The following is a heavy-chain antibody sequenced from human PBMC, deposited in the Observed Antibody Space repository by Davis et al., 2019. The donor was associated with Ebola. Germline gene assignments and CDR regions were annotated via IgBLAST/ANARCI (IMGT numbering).Heavy chain of an antibody. Sequence: ASVKVSCKTSGYSFTDYYMHWVRQAPGQGLEWMGWINPHSGGTHYARKFQGRVTVTSDTSISTAYMELRSLRSDDTAAYYCARDVPVAGGRSKVDYWGQGTLVTVSS. V-gene: IGHV1-2*02. J-gene: IGHJ4*02. CDR2: INPHSGGT. D-gene: IGHD6-19*01. CDR3: ARDVPVAGGRSKVDY. CDR1: GYSFTDYY.